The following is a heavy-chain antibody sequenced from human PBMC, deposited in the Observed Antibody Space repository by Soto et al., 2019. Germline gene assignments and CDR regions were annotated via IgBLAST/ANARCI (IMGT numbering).Heavy chain of an antibody. J-gene: IGHJ5*02. V-gene: IGHV4-39*01. CDR2: IYYSGST. Sequence: QLQLQESGPGLVKPSETLSLTCTVSGGSISSSSYYWGWIRQPPGKGLEWIGSIYYSGSTYYNPSLKSRVTISVDTSKNQFSLKLSSVTAADTAVYYCARHIPGGHNWFDPWGQGTLVTVSS. CDR1: GGSISSSSYY. D-gene: IGHD3-16*01. CDR3: ARHIPGGHNWFDP.